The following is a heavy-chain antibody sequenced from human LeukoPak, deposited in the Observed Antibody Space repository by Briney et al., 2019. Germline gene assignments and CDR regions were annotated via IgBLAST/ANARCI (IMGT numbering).Heavy chain of an antibody. J-gene: IGHJ4*02. CDR3: EKDFGRVLGTPDY. CDR1: GFTFSIYT. V-gene: IGHV3-64D*06. CDR2: ISGSGNGGST. D-gene: IGHD3-16*01. Sequence: GGSLRLSCSASGFTFSIYTMYWVRQAPGKGLEYVSTISGSGNGGSTYYADSVKGRFTISRDNSKSTVYLQMSSLRTEDTAVYYCEKDFGRVLGTPDYWGQGTLVTVSS.